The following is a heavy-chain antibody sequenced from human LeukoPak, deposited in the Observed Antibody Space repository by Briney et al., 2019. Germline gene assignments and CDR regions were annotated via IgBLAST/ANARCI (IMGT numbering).Heavy chain of an antibody. V-gene: IGHV4-39*07. CDR2: IYYSGST. J-gene: IGHJ4*02. CDR3: ARDSTGASPGY. Sequence: SETLSLTCTVSGGSISSSSYYWGWIRQPPGKGLEWIGSIYYSGSTYYNPSLKSRVTISVDTSKNQFSLKLSSVTAADTAVYYCARDSTGASPGYWGQGTLVTVSS. D-gene: IGHD1-26*01. CDR1: GGSISSSSYY.